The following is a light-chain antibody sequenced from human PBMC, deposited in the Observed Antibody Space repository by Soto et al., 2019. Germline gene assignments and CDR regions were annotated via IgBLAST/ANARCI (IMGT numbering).Light chain of an antibody. Sequence: PGERATLSCRATQSVSNHLAWYQLRPGQAPRLLIYDASNRATDIPARFSGSGSGTDFTLTISSLEPEDSAVYYCQQRSLWPLTFGGGTKVEIK. CDR3: QQRSLWPLT. CDR2: DAS. CDR1: QSVSNH. J-gene: IGKJ4*01. V-gene: IGKV3-11*01.